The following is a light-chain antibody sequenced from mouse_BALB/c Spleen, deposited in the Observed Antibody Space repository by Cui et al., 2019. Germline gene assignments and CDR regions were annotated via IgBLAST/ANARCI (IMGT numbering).Light chain of an antibody. V-gene: IGKV4-80*01. J-gene: IGKJ1*01. CDR2: STS. CDR1: SSVSY. CDR3: HQWSSYPWT. Sequence: QIALTQSPATMSASLGEEITLTCSASSSVSYMHWYQQKSGTSPKLLIYSTSSLASGVPSRFSGSGSGTFYSLTISSVEAEDAADYYCHQWSSYPWTFGGGTKLEIK.